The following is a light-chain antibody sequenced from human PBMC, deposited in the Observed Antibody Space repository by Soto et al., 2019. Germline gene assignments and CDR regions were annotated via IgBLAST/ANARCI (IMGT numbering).Light chain of an antibody. J-gene: IGKJ5*01. CDR3: QQYGYYPIT. CDR2: AAS. CDR1: QSVSSSH. Sequence: EIVLTQSPGTLSLSPGERATLSCRASQSVSSSHLAWYQHKPGQAPRLLIYAASSRDTGSPDRFSGGGSGTDFTLPISSLEPEDFQVYYCQQYGYYPITFGQGTRLEIK. V-gene: IGKV3-20*01.